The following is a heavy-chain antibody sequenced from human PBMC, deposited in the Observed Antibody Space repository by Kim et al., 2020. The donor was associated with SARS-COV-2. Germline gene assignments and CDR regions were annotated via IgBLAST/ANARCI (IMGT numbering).Heavy chain of an antibody. CDR3: ARDLGGCSGDKGSYYFDY. CDR2: IWYNGKNQ. J-gene: IGHJ4*02. Sequence: GGSLRLSCAASGFSFGGYGMNWVRQAPGKGLEWVAVIWYNGKNQYYADTVKGRFTISRDISRNILYLQMNDLRAEDTAVYFCARDLGGCSGDKGSYYFDYWGQGSLVTVSS. CDR1: GFSFGGYG. D-gene: IGHD2-15*01. V-gene: IGHV3-33*08.